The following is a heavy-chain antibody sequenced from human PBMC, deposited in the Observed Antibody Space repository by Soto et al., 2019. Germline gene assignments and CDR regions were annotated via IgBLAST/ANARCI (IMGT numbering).Heavy chain of an antibody. J-gene: IGHJ4*02. CDR3: ARTEDSSGHPEVY. V-gene: IGHV4-61*05. D-gene: IGHD3-22*01. CDR1: GGSISSSSYY. Sequence: PSETLSLTCTVSGGSISSSSYYWGWIRQPPGKGLEWIGYIYYSGSTNYNPSLKSRVTISVDTSKNQFSLKLSSVTAADTAVYYCARTEDSSGHPEVYWGQGTLVTVSS. CDR2: IYYSGST.